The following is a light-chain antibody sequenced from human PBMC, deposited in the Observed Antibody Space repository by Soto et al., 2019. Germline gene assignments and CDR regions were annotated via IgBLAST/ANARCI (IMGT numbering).Light chain of an antibody. V-gene: IGKV3-15*01. Sequence: EIVMTQSPATLSVSPGERATLSCRASQSVTSSLAWYQQKPGQAPRLLIYDASTRATGIAARFSGGDSGTDFTLTISSLQSEDFAVYYCQQYKNCPPITGGQGTLLEIK. CDR2: DAS. CDR1: QSVTSS. J-gene: IGKJ5*01. CDR3: QQYKNCPPIT.